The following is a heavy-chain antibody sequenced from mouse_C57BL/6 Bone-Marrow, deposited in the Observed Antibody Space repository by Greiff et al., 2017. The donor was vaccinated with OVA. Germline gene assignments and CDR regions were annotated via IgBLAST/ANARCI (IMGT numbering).Heavy chain of an antibody. V-gene: IGHV14-4*01. CDR3: TTYGSSYEDY. Sequence: EVQLQESGAELVRPGASVKLSCTASGFNIKDDYMHWVKQRPEQGLEWIGWIDPENVDTEYASKFQGKATITADTSSDPAYLQLSNLTSEDNDVYYCTTYGSSYEDYGGQGTAVTVSS. CDR2: IDPENVDT. CDR1: GFNIKDDY. D-gene: IGHD1-1*01. J-gene: IGHJ4*01.